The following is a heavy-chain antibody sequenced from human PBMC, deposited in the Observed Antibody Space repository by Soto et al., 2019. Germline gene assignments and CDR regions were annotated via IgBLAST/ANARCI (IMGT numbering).Heavy chain of an antibody. J-gene: IGHJ4*02. CDR2: IYHSGDT. CDR3: ARGGSGSGTGDFDY. D-gene: IGHD1-26*01. Sequence: QVQLQESGPGLVKPSGTLSLTCAVSGASITSPNWWSWVRQSPGKGLEWIGEIYHSGDTNYNPSLKSRIMMSLDRSKNQISLTLNSVAAADTAVYYCARGGSGSGTGDFDYWGQGTLVTVSS. V-gene: IGHV4-4*02. CDR1: GASITSPNW.